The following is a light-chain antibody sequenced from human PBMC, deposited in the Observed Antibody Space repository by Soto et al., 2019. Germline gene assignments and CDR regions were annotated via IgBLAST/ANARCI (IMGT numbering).Light chain of an antibody. CDR1: QSVSSY. Sequence: EIVLTQSPATLSLSPGERATLSCRASQSVSSYLAWYQQKPGQAPRLLIYDASNMATGIPARFSSSGSGTDFTLIISSLEPEDFALYYCQQRSNWPPYTFGQGIKLESK. CDR2: DAS. CDR3: QQRSNWPPYT. V-gene: IGKV3-11*01. J-gene: IGKJ2*01.